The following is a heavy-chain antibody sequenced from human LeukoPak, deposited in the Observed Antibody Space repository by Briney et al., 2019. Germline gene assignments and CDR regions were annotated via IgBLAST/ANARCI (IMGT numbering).Heavy chain of an antibody. CDR1: GFTFSNYW. CDR3: ARIEDRAAAFDS. CDR2: TDTDGRTT. Sequence: PGGSLRLSCAASGFTFSNYWMHWVRQVPGEGLVWVSRTDTDGRTTTYADSVKGRFTISRDNAKNMRYLQMNSLRVDDTAVYFCARIEDRAAAFDSWGQGTLVTVSS. V-gene: IGHV3-74*01. J-gene: IGHJ4*02. D-gene: IGHD2-15*01.